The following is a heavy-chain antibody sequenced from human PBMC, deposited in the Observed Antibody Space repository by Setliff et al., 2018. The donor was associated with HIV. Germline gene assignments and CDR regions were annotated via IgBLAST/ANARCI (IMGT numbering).Heavy chain of an antibody. Sequence: SETLSLTCTVSGGSIKSSSYYWGWIRQPPGKGLEWIGSIYYSGNTYYNPSLKSRVTISVDTSTSRLSLKVHSVTAADTAMYYCARGSHGTSWTDYWGQGTLVTVPS. CDR2: IYYSGNT. CDR1: GGSIKSSSYY. V-gene: IGHV4-39*07. D-gene: IGHD6-13*01. J-gene: IGHJ4*02. CDR3: ARGSHGTSWTDY.